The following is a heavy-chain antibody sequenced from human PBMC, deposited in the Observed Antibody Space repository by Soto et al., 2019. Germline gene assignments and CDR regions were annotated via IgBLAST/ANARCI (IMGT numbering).Heavy chain of an antibody. CDR2: ISGSGGST. V-gene: IGHV3-23*01. D-gene: IGHD3-22*01. J-gene: IGHJ4*02. Sequence: GGSLRLSCAASGFTFSSYAMSWVRQAPGKGLEWVSAISGSGGSTYYADSVKGRFTISRDNSKNTLYLQMNSLRAEDTAVYYCAKVSRGHYYDSSGYRTDYWGQGTLVTVSS. CDR3: AKVSRGHYYDSSGYRTDY. CDR1: GFTFSSYA.